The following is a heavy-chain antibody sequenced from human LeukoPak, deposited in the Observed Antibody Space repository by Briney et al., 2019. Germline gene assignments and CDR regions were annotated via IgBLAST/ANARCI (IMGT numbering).Heavy chain of an antibody. V-gene: IGHV1-2*02. D-gene: IGHD2-15*01. CDR1: GYTFTGYY. J-gene: IGHJ4*02. CDR2: INPNSGST. Sequence: ASVKVSCKASGYTFTGYYMHWVRQAPGQGLEWIGWINPNSGSTNYAQKFQGRVTMTRDTSISTAYMELSRLRSDDTAVYYCARVHCSGGSCYSSDYWGQGTLVTVSS. CDR3: ARVHCSGGSCYSSDY.